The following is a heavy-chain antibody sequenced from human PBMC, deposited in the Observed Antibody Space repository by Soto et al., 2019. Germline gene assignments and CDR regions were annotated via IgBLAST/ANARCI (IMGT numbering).Heavy chain of an antibody. CDR2: ISHLEST. CDR1: GASISYGGFS. J-gene: IGHJ4*02. V-gene: IGHV4-30-2*06. Sequence: QLQLQESGSGLVKTSATLSLNCTFSGASISYGGFSRSWIRQSPGKGLEWIGYISHLESTYFHPSFKSRLTMSIDRTRNQFSLKLSSVTAADMAVYYCARGGGYDSFDYWGQGVLVTVSS. CDR3: ARGGGYDSFDY. D-gene: IGHD5-12*01.